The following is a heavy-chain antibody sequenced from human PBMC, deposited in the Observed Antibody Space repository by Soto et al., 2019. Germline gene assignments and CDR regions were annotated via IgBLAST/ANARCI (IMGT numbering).Heavy chain of an antibody. CDR2: IWYDGSNK. V-gene: IGHV3-33*01. D-gene: IGHD2-2*01. CDR3: ARDGVVVPAAHYYYYYMDV. J-gene: IGHJ6*03. CDR1: GFTFSSYG. Sequence: QVQLVESGGGVVQPGRSLRLSCAASGFTFSSYGMHWVRQAPGKGLEWVAVIWYDGSNKYYADSVKGRFTISRDNSKNTLYLQMNSRRAEDTAVYYCARDGVVVPAAHYYYYYMDVWGKGTTVTVSS.